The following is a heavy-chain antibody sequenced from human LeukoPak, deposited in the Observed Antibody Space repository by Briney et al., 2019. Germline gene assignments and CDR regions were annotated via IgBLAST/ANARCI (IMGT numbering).Heavy chain of an antibody. CDR1: GGTFSSYT. CDR2: IIPILGIA. CDR3: ASVTYYDFWSGYDYYYYMDV. Sequence: SVKVSCKASGGTFSSYTISWVRQAPGQGLEWMGRIIPILGIANYAQKFQGRVTITADKSTSTAYMELSSLRSEDTAEYYCASVTYYDFWSGYDYYYYMDVWGKGTTVTVSS. V-gene: IGHV1-69*02. J-gene: IGHJ6*03. D-gene: IGHD3-3*01.